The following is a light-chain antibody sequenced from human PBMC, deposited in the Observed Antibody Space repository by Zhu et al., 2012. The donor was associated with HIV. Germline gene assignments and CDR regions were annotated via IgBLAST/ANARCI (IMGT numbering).Light chain of an antibody. V-gene: IGKV3-15*01. Sequence: EIVMTQSPATLSVSPGERATLSCRASQSIKNNLAWYQQKPGQAPRLLIRGATTRATGIPDRFSGSRSGTDFTLTISSLQPEDGATYYCQNXNSASWTFGQGTKVEIK. CDR1: QSIKNN. J-gene: IGKJ1*01. CDR2: GAT. CDR3: QNXNSASWT.